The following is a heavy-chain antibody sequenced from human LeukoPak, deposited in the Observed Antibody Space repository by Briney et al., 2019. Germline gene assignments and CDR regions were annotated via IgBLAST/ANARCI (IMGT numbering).Heavy chain of an antibody. CDR3: VRLLDVDY. J-gene: IGHJ4*02. D-gene: IGHD1-1*01. CDR2: INPDGATT. V-gene: IGHV3-74*01. CDR1: GFTFGYFT. Sequence: GGSLRLSCAASGFTFGYFTINWVRQAPGKGLEWVSRINPDGATTDYAGSVKGRFTISRDNAKNMVYLQMDSLRAEDTAVYYCVRLLDVDYWGQGTLVTVSS.